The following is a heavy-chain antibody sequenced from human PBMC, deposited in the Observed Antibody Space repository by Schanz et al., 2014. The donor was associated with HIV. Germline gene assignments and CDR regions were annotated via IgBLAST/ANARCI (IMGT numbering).Heavy chain of an antibody. J-gene: IGHJ4*02. CDR3: AKPEYDSRGSSQSHFDY. CDR2: ISYDGRNK. D-gene: IGHD3-22*01. V-gene: IGHV3-30*18. CDR1: GFNFNNYA. Sequence: VQLLESGGGLEQPGGSLRLSCAASGFNFNNYAMTWVRQAPGKGLEWVAVISYDGRNKYYADSVNGRFTISRDNSKNTLYLQMTTLRIDDTAVYYCAKPEYDSRGSSQSHFDYWGQGTLVTVSS.